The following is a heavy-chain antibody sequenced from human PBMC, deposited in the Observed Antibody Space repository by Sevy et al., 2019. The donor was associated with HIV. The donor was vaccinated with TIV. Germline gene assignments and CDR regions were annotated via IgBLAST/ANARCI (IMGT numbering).Heavy chain of an antibody. J-gene: IGHJ4*02. D-gene: IGHD3-22*01. Sequence: GGSLRLSCTGSGFTFGDYAMSWFRQAPGIGLEWVGFIRSKDYGGATEYAASVKGRFTISRDDSKSIADLQMNSLKTEDTAVYYCTRGYYYDSSGYSDYWGQGTMVTVSS. CDR1: GFTFGDYA. CDR3: TRGYYYDSSGYSDY. CDR2: IRSKDYGGAT. V-gene: IGHV3-49*03.